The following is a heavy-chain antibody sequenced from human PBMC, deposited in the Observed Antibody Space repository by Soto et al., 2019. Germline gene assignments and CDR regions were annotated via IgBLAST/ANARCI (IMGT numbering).Heavy chain of an antibody. J-gene: IGHJ4*02. V-gene: IGHV3-21*01. CDR3: ARVWLPRGFDY. Sequence: PGGSLRLSCAASGFTFSGFSMNWVRQAPGKGLEWVSSVTSSPSSMFYADSVKGRFTISRDDAKDSLFLQMNSLRAEDTAVYYCARVWLPRGFDYWGQGTLVTVSS. D-gene: IGHD3-10*01. CDR2: VTSSPSSM. CDR1: GFTFSGFS.